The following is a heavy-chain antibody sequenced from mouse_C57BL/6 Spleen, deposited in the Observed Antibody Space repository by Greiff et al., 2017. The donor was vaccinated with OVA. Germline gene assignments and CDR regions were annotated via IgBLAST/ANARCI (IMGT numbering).Heavy chain of an antibody. Sequence: VQLQESGPELVKPGASVKISCKASGYAFSSSWMNWVKQRPGKGLEWIGRIYPGDGDTNYNGKFKGKATLTADKSSSTAYMQLSSLTSEDSSVYFCARHYYGSSDWYFDVWGTGTTVTVSS. CDR3: ARHYYGSSDWYFDV. CDR2: IYPGDGDT. D-gene: IGHD1-1*01. V-gene: IGHV1-82*01. J-gene: IGHJ1*03. CDR1: GYAFSSSW.